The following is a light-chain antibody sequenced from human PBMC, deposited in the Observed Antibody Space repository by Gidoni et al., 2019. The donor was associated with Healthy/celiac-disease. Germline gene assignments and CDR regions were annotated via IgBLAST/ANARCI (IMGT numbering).Light chain of an antibody. J-gene: IGKJ2*01. CDR2: WAD. CDR3: QQYYSTPYT. Sequence: IVMTQSPSSLAVSLGERATINCKSSQSVLYSSNNKNYLAWYQQKPGQPPKLLLYWADTRESGVPERFSGRGSGTDFTLTISSMQAEDVAVYYCQQYYSTPYTFXXXTKLEIK. V-gene: IGKV4-1*01. CDR1: QSVLYSSNNKNY.